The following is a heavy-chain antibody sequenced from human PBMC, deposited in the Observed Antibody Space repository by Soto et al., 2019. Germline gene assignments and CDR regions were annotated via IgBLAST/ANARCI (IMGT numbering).Heavy chain of an antibody. Sequence: GGSLRLSCAASGFTVSSNYMSWVRQAPGKGLEWVSVIYSGGSTYHADSVKGRFTISRDNSKNTLYLQMNSLRAEDTAVYYCASIDTAMANYYYGMDVWGQGTTVTVSS. J-gene: IGHJ6*02. D-gene: IGHD5-18*01. CDR3: ASIDTAMANYYYGMDV. CDR1: GFTVSSNY. CDR2: IYSGGST. V-gene: IGHV3-53*01.